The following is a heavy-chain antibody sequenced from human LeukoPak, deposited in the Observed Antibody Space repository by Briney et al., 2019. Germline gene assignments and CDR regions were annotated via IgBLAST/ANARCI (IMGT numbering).Heavy chain of an antibody. CDR2: ISGSGGST. D-gene: IGHD6-13*01. CDR3: AKMVAAGNMYPPRPQH. CDR1: GFTFSSYA. J-gene: IGHJ1*01. Sequence: GGSLRLSCAASGFTFSSYAMSWVRQAPGKGLEWVSAISGSGGSTYYADSVKGRFTISRDNSKNTLSLQMNSLRVEDTALYYCAKMVAAGNMYPPRPQHWGQAPWSPSPQ. V-gene: IGHV3-23*01.